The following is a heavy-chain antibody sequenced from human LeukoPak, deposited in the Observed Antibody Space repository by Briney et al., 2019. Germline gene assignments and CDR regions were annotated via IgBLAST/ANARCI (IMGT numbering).Heavy chain of an antibody. Sequence: GGSLRLSCAASGFTFDDYAMHWVRQAPGKGLEWVSSISGSGGSTYYADSVKGRFTISRDNSKNTLYLQMNSLRAEDTAVYYCAKEAMADPTQYLDYWGQGTLVTVAS. D-gene: IGHD6-19*01. CDR1: GFTFDDYA. V-gene: IGHV3-23*01. CDR2: ISGSGGST. J-gene: IGHJ4*02. CDR3: AKEAMADPTQYLDY.